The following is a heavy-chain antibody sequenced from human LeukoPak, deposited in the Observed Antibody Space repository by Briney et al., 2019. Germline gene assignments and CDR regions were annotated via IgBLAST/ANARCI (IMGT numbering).Heavy chain of an antibody. CDR3: ATPPITIFGVVSDY. V-gene: IGHV3-11*01. CDR1: GFTFRDYY. J-gene: IGHJ4*02. CDR2: ISNSGGTI. D-gene: IGHD3-3*01. Sequence: PGGSLRLSCAASGFTFRDYYMSWIRQAPGKGLEWVSFISNSGGTIYYADSVKGRFTISRDNAKKSLYLQMDSLRAEDTAVYYCATPPITIFGVVSDYWGQGTLVTVSS.